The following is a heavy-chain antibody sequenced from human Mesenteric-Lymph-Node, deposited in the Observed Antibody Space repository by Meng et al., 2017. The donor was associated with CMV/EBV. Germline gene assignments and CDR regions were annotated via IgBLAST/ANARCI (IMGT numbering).Heavy chain of an antibody. D-gene: IGHD4/OR15-4a*01. CDR3: ARGLTMKRYFDY. CDR2: MNPNSGNT. J-gene: IGHJ4*02. V-gene: IGHV1-8*03. Sequence: ASVKVSCKASGHTFTKYDINWVRQATGQGLEWMGWMNPNSGNTGYAQKFQGRVTITRNTSISTAYMELSSLRSEDTAVYYCARGLTMKRYFDYWGQGTLVTVSS. CDR1: GHTFTKYD.